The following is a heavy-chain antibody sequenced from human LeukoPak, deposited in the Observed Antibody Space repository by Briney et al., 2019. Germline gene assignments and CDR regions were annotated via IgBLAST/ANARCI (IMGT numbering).Heavy chain of an antibody. CDR3: AKGLHYGSADY. V-gene: IGHV3-74*01. CDR2: INPGGSTA. Sequence: GGSLRLSCAVSGFTFSNYWMHWVRQDPGKGLVWVSFINPGGSTANYADSVKGRFTISRDNAKNALYLQMNSLRAEDTAVYYCAKGLHYGSADYWGQGTLVTVSS. D-gene: IGHD3-10*01. CDR1: GFTFSNYW. J-gene: IGHJ4*02.